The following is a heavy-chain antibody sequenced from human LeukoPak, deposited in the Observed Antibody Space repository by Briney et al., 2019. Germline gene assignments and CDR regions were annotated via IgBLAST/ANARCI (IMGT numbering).Heavy chain of an antibody. CDR3: AKEVPGPDY. CDR2: IYTSGST. CDR1: GGSISSGSYY. J-gene: IGHJ4*02. V-gene: IGHV4-61*02. Sequence: SQTLSLTCTVSGGSISSGSYYWSWIRQPAGKRLEWIGRIYTSGSTHYNPSLKSRVTISVDTSKNQFSLRLSSVTAADTAVYYCAKEVPGPDYWGQGTLVTVSS. D-gene: IGHD2-2*01.